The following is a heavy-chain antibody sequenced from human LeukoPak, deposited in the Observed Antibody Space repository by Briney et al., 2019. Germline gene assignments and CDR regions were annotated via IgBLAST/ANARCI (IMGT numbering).Heavy chain of an antibody. CDR1: GDSISDSGWS. CDR3: AMLTLTGVAGRGWFDA. Sequence: SETLSLTCQVSGDSISDSGWSWGWVRQFPGKGLEWIGTIPLDENMADNEVPTYNPSLKRRGIISTEKSKNRLSLKVNSVTAADSASYYCAMLTLTGVAGRGWFDAWGQGILSSSPQ. V-gene: IGHV4-39*01. J-gene: IGHJ5*02. D-gene: IGHD3-3*01. CDR2: IPLDENMADNEVP.